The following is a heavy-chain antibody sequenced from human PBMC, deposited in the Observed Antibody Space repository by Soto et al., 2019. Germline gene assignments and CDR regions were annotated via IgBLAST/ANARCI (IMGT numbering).Heavy chain of an antibody. Sequence: EVQLVESGGGLVQPGGSLRLSCAASGFTFSNYWMYWARQAPGKGLVWVSRINSDGSVSSYADSVKGRLTISRDNVKNTLYLQMNSLRAEDTAVYYCARGDCVGGPCYSLAGSFYYYMDVWGKGTTVTVS. J-gene: IGHJ6*03. CDR3: ARGDCVGGPCYSLAGSFYYYMDV. CDR1: GFTFSNYW. D-gene: IGHD2-15*01. V-gene: IGHV3-74*01. CDR2: INSDGSVS.